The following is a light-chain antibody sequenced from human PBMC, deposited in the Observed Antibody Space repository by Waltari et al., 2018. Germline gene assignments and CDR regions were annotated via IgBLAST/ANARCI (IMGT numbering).Light chain of an antibody. Sequence: RASHSVSGNVAWYRQKPGQALRPRIHVSATSATGTPVRVSCSGSGTEFTLTISIMQSEDVAIYYCQQYNNWPPYTFGQGTKLEIK. CDR3: QQYNNWPPYT. V-gene: IGKV3-15*01. CDR1: HSVSGN. J-gene: IGKJ2*01. CDR2: VSA.